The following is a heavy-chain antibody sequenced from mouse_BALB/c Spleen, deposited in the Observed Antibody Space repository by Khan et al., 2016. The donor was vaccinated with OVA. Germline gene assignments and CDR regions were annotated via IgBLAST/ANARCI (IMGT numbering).Heavy chain of an antibody. CDR1: GYTFTSYW. CDR3: ARSNYYGSCLYAMGY. V-gene: IGHV1S41*01. J-gene: IGHJ4*01. D-gene: IGHD1-1*01. Sequence: DLVRPGASVKLSCKASGYTFTSYWINWIKQRPGQGLEWIGRIAPGSGSTSYNEMFKDKATLTVDTSSSTAYIQLGSLSSEASAVCFCARSNYYGSCLYAMGYWGQGTSITVSS. CDR2: IAPGSGST.